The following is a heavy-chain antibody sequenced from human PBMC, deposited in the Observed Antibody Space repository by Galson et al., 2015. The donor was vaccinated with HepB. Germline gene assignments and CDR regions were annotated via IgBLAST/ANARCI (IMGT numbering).Heavy chain of an antibody. J-gene: IGHJ4*02. CDR1: GFTFRSYS. D-gene: IGHD3-10*01. CDR3: ARTITPAPIPLFDS. Sequence: SLRLSCAGSGFTFRSYSINWVRQTPGKGLVWVSRIKSNGETADYADSVKGRFTISRDNAKNRLFMDMDSLTVEDTAVYFCARTITPAPIPLFDSWGQGTLVTVSS. CDR2: IKSNGETA. V-gene: IGHV3-74*01.